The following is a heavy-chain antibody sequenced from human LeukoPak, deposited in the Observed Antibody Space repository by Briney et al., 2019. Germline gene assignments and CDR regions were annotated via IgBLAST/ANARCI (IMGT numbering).Heavy chain of an antibody. CDR1: GVSISSYS. J-gene: IGHJ4*02. D-gene: IGHD1-26*01. CDR2: INYSGST. CDR3: ARGRLDWWELRTFDY. V-gene: IGHV4-59*01. Sequence: PAETLSLTCTASGVSISSYSRSWIRQPPGKGLEWIAYINYSGSTKYNPYPKSGLTISADTTNKHFLLQQSSVTAADTAVYYCARGRLDWWELRTFDYWGQGTLVTVSS.